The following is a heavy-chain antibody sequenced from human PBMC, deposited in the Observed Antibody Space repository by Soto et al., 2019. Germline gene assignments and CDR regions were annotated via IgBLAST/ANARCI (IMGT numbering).Heavy chain of an antibody. J-gene: IGHJ6*03. Sequence: SSPTLVNPTQTLPLTCTFSGFSLSTSGVGVGWLRQPPGKALEWLALIYWDDDKRYSPSLQSMLTITKATSTNKVGLTMTNIDPVDTATYYCANRRDYRINYYYCYMDGWGKGTTVIVSS. D-gene: IGHD4-4*01. CDR3: ANRRDYRINYYYCYMDG. CDR2: IYWDDDK. CDR1: GFSLSTSGVG. V-gene: IGHV2-5*02.